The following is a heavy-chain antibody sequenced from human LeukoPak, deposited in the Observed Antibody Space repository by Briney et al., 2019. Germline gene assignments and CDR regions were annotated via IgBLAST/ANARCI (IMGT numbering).Heavy chain of an antibody. J-gene: IGHJ4*02. D-gene: IGHD6-19*01. CDR2: ISAYNGNT. CDR3: ARVTAVAGIDYFHY. V-gene: IGHV1-18*01. Sequence: ASVRPSSKASGYTFTSYGISWVRQAPGQGLEWMGWISAYNGNTNYAQKLQGRVTMTTDTSTSTAYMELRSLRSDDTAVYYCARVTAVAGIDYFHYWGQGPLVTVSS. CDR1: GYTFTSYG.